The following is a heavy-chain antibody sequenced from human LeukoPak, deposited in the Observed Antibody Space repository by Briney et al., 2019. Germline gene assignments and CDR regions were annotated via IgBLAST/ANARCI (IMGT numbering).Heavy chain of an antibody. D-gene: IGHD6-13*01. J-gene: IGHJ4*02. V-gene: IGHV1-2*02. CDR3: ARDVGLYSSSWYGGLYFDY. CDR1: GYTFTGYY. CDR2: INPNSGGT. Sequence: ASVTVSCKASGYTFTGYYMHWVRQAPGQGLEWMGWINPNSGGTNYAQKFQGRVTMTRDTSISTAYMELSRLRSDDTAVYYCARDVGLYSSSWYGGLYFDYWGQGTLVTVSS.